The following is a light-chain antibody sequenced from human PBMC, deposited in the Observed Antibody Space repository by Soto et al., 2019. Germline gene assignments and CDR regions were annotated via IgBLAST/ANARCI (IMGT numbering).Light chain of an antibody. J-gene: IGKJ4*01. CDR2: TAT. CDR3: QQVNSYPLT. CDR1: QGISQY. Sequence: QSPSLLSASVGDRVTITCRASQGISQYVAWYQQKPGKAPKLLIYTATVLQGGVPSRFSGTGSGTEFILTISSLQPEDFATYYCQQVNSYPLTFGGGTKVDIK. V-gene: IGKV1-9*01.